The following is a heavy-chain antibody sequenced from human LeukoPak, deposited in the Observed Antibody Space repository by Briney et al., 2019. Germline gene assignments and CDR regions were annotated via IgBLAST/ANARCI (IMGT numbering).Heavy chain of an antibody. Sequence: SQTLSLTCTVSGGSISSGGYYWSWIRPHPGKGLEGIGYIYYSGSTYYNPSLKSRVTISVDTSKNQFSLKLSSVTAADTAVYYCARDYYGSGSYSVWFDPWGQGTLVTVSS. CDR3: ARDYYGSGSYSVWFDP. D-gene: IGHD3-10*01. CDR1: GGSISSGGYY. V-gene: IGHV4-31*03. CDR2: IYYSGST. J-gene: IGHJ5*02.